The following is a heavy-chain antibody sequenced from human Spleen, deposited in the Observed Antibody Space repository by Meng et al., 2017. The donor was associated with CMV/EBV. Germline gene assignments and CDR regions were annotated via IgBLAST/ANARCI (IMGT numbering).Heavy chain of an antibody. Sequence: ASVKVSCKASGSTFSSNYMHWVRQAPGQGLEWLGVINPSGSSTSYAQKFQGRVTMTRDTSTSTAYMELSRLRSDDTAVYYCARPGVAGTGGWFDPWGQGTLVTVSS. CDR1: GSTFSSNY. CDR2: INPSGSST. V-gene: IGHV1-46*01. CDR3: ARPGVAGTGGWFDP. D-gene: IGHD6-19*01. J-gene: IGHJ5*02.